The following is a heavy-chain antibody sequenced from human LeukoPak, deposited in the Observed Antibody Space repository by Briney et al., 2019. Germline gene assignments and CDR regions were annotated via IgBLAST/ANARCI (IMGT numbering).Heavy chain of an antibody. V-gene: IGHV3-23*01. Sequence: GGSLRLSCAASGFTFSSYGMSWVRQAPGKGLEWVSAISGDGATTYYADSVKGRFTISRDNSKNTLYLQMNSLRAEDTAVYYCARDPSSSGWYRFDYWGQGALVTVSS. CDR1: GFTFSSYG. D-gene: IGHD6-19*01. CDR2: ISGDGATT. CDR3: ARDPSSSGWYRFDY. J-gene: IGHJ4*02.